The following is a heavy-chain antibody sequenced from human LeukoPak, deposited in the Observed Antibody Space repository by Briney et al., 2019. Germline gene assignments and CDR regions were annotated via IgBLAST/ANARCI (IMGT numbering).Heavy chain of an antibody. CDR3: ARAFSSGCDFDY. CDR1: GFTFSSYS. CDR2: ISSSSSYI. Sequence: GGSLRLSCAASGFTFSSYSMNWVRQAPGKGLEWVSSISSSSSYIYYADSVKGRFTISRDNAKNSLYLQMNSLRAEDTAVYYCARAFSSGCDFDYWGQGALVTVSS. J-gene: IGHJ4*02. V-gene: IGHV3-21*01. D-gene: IGHD6-19*01.